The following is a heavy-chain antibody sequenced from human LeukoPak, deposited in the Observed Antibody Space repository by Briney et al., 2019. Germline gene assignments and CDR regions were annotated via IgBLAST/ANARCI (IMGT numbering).Heavy chain of an antibody. CDR2: ISYDGSNK. CDR3: ARDSRRYFGWLSGSVDH. V-gene: IGHV3-30-3*01. J-gene: IGHJ4*02. D-gene: IGHD3-9*01. Sequence: GRSLRLSCAASGFTFSSYAMHWVRQAPGKGLEWVAVISYDGSNKYYADSVKGRFTISRDNSKNTLYLQMNSLRAEDTAMYYCARDSRRYFGWLSGSVDHWGQGTLVTVSS. CDR1: GFTFSSYA.